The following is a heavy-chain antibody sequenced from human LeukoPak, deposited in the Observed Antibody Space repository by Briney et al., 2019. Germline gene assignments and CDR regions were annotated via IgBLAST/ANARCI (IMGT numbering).Heavy chain of an antibody. CDR2: IYTSGST. CDR1: GGSISSGSYY. Sequence: PSETLSLTCTVSGGSISSGSYYWSWIRQPAGKGLAWIGRIYTSGSTNYNPSLKSRVTISVDTSKNQFSLKLSSVTAADTAVYYCAIDLYYYDSSVGYWGPGTLVTVSS. CDR3: AIDLYYYDSSVGY. J-gene: IGHJ4*02. D-gene: IGHD3-22*01. V-gene: IGHV4-61*02.